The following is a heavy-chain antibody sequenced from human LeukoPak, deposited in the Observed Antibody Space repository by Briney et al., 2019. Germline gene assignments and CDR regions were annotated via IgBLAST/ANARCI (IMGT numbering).Heavy chain of an antibody. Sequence: GGSLRLSCAASGFTFSSYGMHWVRQAPGKGLEWVAVIWYDGSNKYYADSVKGRFTISRDNSKNSLYLQMNSLRAEDTAVYYCAREWVDDFWSAQGMVDVWGKGTTVTVSS. D-gene: IGHD3-3*01. CDR2: IWYDGSNK. CDR3: AREWVDDFWSAQGMVDV. J-gene: IGHJ6*04. V-gene: IGHV3-33*01. CDR1: GFTFSSYG.